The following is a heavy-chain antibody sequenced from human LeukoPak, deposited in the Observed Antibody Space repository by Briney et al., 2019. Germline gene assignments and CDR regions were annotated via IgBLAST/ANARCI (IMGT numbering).Heavy chain of an antibody. CDR1: GFTFSTYV. V-gene: IGHV3-23*01. Sequence: PGGSLRLSCAASGFTFSTYVMNWFRQAPGKGLEWVSTISVGAEYIFYADSVKGRFTISRDYSNNALYLQMHSLRAEDTALYYCASGPPFLKYFEYWGQGTLVAVSS. CDR2: ISVGAEYI. J-gene: IGHJ4*02. CDR3: ASGPPFLKYFEY. D-gene: IGHD3-3*01.